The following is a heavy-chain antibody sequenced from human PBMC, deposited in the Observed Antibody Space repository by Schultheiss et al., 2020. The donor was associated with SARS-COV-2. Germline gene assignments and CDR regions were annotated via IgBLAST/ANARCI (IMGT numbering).Heavy chain of an antibody. CDR1: GFTFSSYG. D-gene: IGHD5-18*01. V-gene: IGHV3-33*01. J-gene: IGHJ6*02. Sequence: GGSLRLSCAASGFTFSSYGMHWVRQAPGKGLEWVAVIWYDGSNKYYADSVKGRFTISRDNSKNTLYLQMNSLRAEDTAVYYCARETFDTAMMSSGMDVWGQGTTVTVSS. CDR2: IWYDGSNK. CDR3: ARETFDTAMMSSGMDV.